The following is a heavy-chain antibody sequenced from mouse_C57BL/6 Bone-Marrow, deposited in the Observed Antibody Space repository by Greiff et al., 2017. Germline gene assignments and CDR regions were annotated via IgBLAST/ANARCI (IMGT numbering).Heavy chain of an antibody. J-gene: IGHJ4*01. D-gene: IGHD1-1*01. Sequence: EVKLMESGGGLVQPGSSMKLSCTASGFTFSDYYMAWVRQVPEKGLEWVANINYDGSSTYYLDSLKSRFIISRDNAKNILYLQMSSLKSEDTATYYCARVGITTVVDYAMDYWGQGTSVTVSS. CDR3: ARVGITTVVDYAMDY. CDR2: INYDGSST. CDR1: GFTFSDYY. V-gene: IGHV5-16*01.